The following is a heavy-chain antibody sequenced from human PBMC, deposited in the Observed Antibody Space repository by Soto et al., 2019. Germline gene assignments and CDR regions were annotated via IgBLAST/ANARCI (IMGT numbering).Heavy chain of an antibody. CDR2: MNPNSGNT. CDR3: VVRAYDFWSEEAYYYGMDV. CDR1: GYTFTRYD. Sequence: GASVKVSWKASGYTFTRYDINWGRQATGQGLEWMGWMNPNSGNTGYAKKFQGRVTMTRNTSISTAYMVLSSLSSEDTAFYYCVVRAYDFWSEEAYYYGMDVWGQGTTVTVSS. V-gene: IGHV1-8*01. J-gene: IGHJ6*02. D-gene: IGHD3-3*01.